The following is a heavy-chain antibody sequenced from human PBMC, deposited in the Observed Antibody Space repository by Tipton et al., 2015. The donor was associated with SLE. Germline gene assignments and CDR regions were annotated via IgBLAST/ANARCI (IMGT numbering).Heavy chain of an antibody. V-gene: IGHV4-59*11. CDR2: IYYSGST. D-gene: IGHD3-10*01. CDR1: GGSISSHY. Sequence: TLSLTCTVSGGSISSHYWSWIRQPPGKGLEWIGYIYYSGSTNYNPSLKSRVTISVDTSKNQFSLKLSSVTAADTAVYYCARGGQRRGAFDIWGQGTMVTVSS. J-gene: IGHJ3*02. CDR3: ARGGQRRGAFDI.